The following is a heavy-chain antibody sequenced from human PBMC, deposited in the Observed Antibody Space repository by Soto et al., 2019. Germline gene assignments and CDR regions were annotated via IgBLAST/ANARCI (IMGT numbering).Heavy chain of an antibody. D-gene: IGHD1-26*01. J-gene: IGHJ4*02. V-gene: IGHV4-59*01. CDR2: IYYSGST. CDR1: GGSISSYY. CDR3: ASLIVGATSFDD. Sequence: QVQLQESGPGLVKPSETLSLTCTVSGGSISSYYWSWIRQPPWKGLEWIGYIYYSGSTNYNPALKRRLNISVDTSKNQFSLKLSSVTAADTAVYYCASLIVGATSFDDWGQGTLVTVSS.